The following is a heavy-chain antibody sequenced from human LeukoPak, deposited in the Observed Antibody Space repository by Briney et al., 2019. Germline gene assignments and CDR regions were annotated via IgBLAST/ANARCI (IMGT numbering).Heavy chain of an antibody. CDR3: AKGGRDTMVRGVIGYMDV. CDR2: IYSDGST. Sequence: GGSLRLSCTASGFTVSSNYMSWVRQAPGKGLECVSVIYSDGSTYYADSVKGRFTISRVNSKNTLYLQMNSLRAEDTAVYYCAKGGRDTMVRGVIGYMDVWGTGTTVTISS. D-gene: IGHD3-10*01. CDR1: GFTVSSNY. J-gene: IGHJ6*03. V-gene: IGHV3-66*01.